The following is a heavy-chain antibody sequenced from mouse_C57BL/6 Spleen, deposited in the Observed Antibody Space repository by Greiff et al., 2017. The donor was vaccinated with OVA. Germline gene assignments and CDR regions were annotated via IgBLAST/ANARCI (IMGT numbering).Heavy chain of an antibody. J-gene: IGHJ2*01. CDR2: IHPNSGST. D-gene: IGHD4-1*01. CDR3: AGTGGALYYFDY. CDR1: GYTFTSYW. Sequence: QVQLQQPGAELVKPGASVKLSCKASGYTFTSYWMHWVKQRPGQGLEWIGMIHPNSGSTNYNAKFKSKATLTVDKSSSTAYMQLSSLTSEDSAVYYCAGTGGALYYFDYWGQGTTLTVSS. V-gene: IGHV1-64*01.